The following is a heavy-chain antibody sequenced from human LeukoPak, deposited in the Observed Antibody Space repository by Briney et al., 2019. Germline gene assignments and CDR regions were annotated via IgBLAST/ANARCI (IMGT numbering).Heavy chain of an antibody. J-gene: IGHJ3*02. CDR1: GGSISSSSYY. V-gene: IGHV4-39*01. D-gene: IGHD3-22*01. Sequence: SETLSLTCTVSGGSISSSSYYWGWIRQPPGKGLEWFGSIYYSRSTYYNPSLKSPVTRDVDTSKNPFSLKLSSVTAADTAVYYCARRTEATSYYYDSSGYYHDAFDIWGQGTMVTVSS. CDR2: IYYSRST. CDR3: ARRTEATSYYYDSSGYYHDAFDI.